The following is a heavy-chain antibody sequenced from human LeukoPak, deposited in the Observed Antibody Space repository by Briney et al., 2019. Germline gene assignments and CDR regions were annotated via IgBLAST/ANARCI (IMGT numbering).Heavy chain of an antibody. J-gene: IGHJ6*03. CDR3: AREGIAAAGYYYYMDV. Sequence: GGSLRLSCAASGFTFSSYSMNWVRQAPGKGLERGSSISSSSSYICYGDSVKVRFPISRDNAKNSLYLRMNSLRAEDTAVYYCAREGIAAAGYYYYMDVWGKGTTVAVSS. CDR2: ISSSSSYI. D-gene: IGHD6-13*01. CDR1: GFTFSSYS. V-gene: IGHV3-21*01.